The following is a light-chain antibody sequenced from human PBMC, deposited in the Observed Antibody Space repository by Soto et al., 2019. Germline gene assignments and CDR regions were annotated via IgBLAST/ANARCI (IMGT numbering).Light chain of an antibody. J-gene: IGKJ1*01. CDR2: ATS. CDR3: QHYDSATRT. Sequence: EIVLTQSPATLSVSPGEEAILSCRASQSVRSDSLAWYQHKPGQAPRLLIYATSKKATGVPARFGGSGTGTDSTLIINPVQPEDLAVYYCQHYDSATRTFGQGTKLEVK. V-gene: IGKV3-20*01. CDR1: QSVRSDS.